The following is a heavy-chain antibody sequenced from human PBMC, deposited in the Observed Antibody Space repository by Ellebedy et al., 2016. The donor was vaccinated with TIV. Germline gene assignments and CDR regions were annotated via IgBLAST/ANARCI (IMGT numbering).Heavy chain of an antibody. J-gene: IGHJ4*02. Sequence: GGSLRLSXVASGFNFRGEYMHWVRQAPGKGPEWVSLITTDGSFRSYADSVKGRFTISRDDAKSTLYLQMSGLRAEDTGVYYCARDQPYEHNSFDYWGQGTLVTVSS. CDR1: GFNFRGEY. CDR3: ARDQPYEHNSFDY. V-gene: IGHV3-74*01. CDR2: ITTDGSFR. D-gene: IGHD3-16*01.